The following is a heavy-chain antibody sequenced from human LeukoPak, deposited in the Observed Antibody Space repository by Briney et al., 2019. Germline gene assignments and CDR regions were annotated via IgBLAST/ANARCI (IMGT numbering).Heavy chain of an antibody. J-gene: IGHJ4*02. CDR3: ARTIFSGGWFPFDS. CDR1: GGSISSYY. CDR2: IYYSGST. Sequence: SESLSLTCTVSGGSISSYYWSWIRQPPGKGLEWIGYIYYSGSTNFNPSLKSRVTIPVDTSKNQCSLKLSSVTAADTAVYYCARTIFSGGWFPFDSWGQGTLVTVSS. D-gene: IGHD6-19*01. V-gene: IGHV4-59*01.